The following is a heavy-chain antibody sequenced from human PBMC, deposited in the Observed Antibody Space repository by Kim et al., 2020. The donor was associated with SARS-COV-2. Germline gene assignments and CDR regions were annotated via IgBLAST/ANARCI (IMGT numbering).Heavy chain of an antibody. D-gene: IGHD3-16*01. V-gene: IGHV4-59*01. CDR2: IYYSGST. J-gene: IGHJ4*02. CDR1: GGSISSYY. Sequence: SETLSLTCTVSGGSISSYYWSWIRQPPGKGLEWIGYIYYSGSTNYNPSLKSRVTISVDTSKNQFSLKLSSVTAADTAVYYCARERAGEFDYWGQGTLVTV. CDR3: ARERAGEFDY.